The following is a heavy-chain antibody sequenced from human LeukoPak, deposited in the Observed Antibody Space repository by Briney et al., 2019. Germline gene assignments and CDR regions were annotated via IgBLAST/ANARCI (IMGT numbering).Heavy chain of an antibody. D-gene: IGHD1-14*01. CDR3: ERVGSCNRYVMDV. V-gene: IGHV3-66*01. CDR1: VFNVSTNY. Sequence: PGGSLRLSCAAAVFNVSTNYISGLRQAPGEGVEWVSVNYRGGSTYYADSVKGSFTIPTDNSKNQAYLQMNSLKDEDTAVYYCERVGSCNRYVMDVWGRGTGVTVSS. CDR2: NYRGGST. J-gene: IGHJ6*02.